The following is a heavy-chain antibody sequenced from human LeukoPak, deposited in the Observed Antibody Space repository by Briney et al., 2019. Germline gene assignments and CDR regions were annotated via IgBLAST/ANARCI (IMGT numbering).Heavy chain of an antibody. CDR3: ARFIVGATYFDY. CDR1: GYTFTSYY. CDR2: INPSGGST. D-gene: IGHD1-26*01. J-gene: IGHJ4*02. Sequence: ASVKVSFKASGYTFTSYYMHWVRQAPGQGLEWMGIINPSGGSTSYAQKFQGRVTMTRDTSTSTVYMELSSLRSEDTAVYYCARFIVGATYFDYWGQGTLVTVSS. V-gene: IGHV1-46*01.